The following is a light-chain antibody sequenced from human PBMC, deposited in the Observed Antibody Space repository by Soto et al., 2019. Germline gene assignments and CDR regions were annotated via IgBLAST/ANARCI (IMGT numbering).Light chain of an antibody. CDR2: DAS. Sequence: EIVLTQSACTLSWSPGERATLSCRASQSVSSSYLAWYQQKPGQAPRLVIYDASSRATGIPDRFSGSGYGTDFNLTISRLETEDFAVYYCQQYGSSPRTFGQGTKVDIK. CDR1: QSVSSSY. V-gene: IGKV3-20*01. CDR3: QQYGSSPRT. J-gene: IGKJ1*01.